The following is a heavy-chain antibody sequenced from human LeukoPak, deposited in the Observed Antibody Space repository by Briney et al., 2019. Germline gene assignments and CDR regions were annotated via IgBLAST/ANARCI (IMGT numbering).Heavy chain of an antibody. CDR3: ARTRGRQWLVSDAFDI. CDR2: IYHSGST. CDR1: GGSISSSNW. V-gene: IGHV4-4*02. J-gene: IGHJ3*02. Sequence: SKTLSLTCAVSGGSISSSNWWSWVRQPPGKGLEWIGEIYHSGSTNYNPSLKSRVTISVDKSKNQFSLKLSSVTAADTAVYYCARTRGRQWLVSDAFDIWGQGTVVTVSS. D-gene: IGHD6-19*01.